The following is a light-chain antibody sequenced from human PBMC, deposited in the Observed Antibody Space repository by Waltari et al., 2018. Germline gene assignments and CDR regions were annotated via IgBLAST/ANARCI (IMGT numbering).Light chain of an antibody. CDR2: YKSDSEK. V-gene: IGLV5-37*01. Sequence: QPVLTQPPSSSASPGESARLTCTLPSDINVGVFNIYWYQQQPGSPPSFLLYYKSDSEKAQGSGVPRRFSGSKDASADAGILLICGLQSEDEADYYCMFWPSNVSLFGGGTKLTVL. J-gene: IGLJ3*02. CDR1: SDINVGVFN. CDR3: MFWPSNVSL.